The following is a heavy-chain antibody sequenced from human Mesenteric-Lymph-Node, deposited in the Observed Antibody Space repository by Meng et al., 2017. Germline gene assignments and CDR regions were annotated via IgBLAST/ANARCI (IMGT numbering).Heavy chain of an antibody. CDR3: ARDRSTLVLMVYAISYAFDI. D-gene: IGHD2-8*01. J-gene: IGHJ3*02. CDR2: IKQDGSEK. V-gene: IGHV3-7*01. Sequence: GGSLRLSCAASGFTFSSYWMSWVRQAPGKGLEWVANIKQDGSEKYYVDSVKGRFTISRDNAKNSLYLQMNSLRAEDTAVYYCARDRSTLVLMVYAISYAFDIWGQGTMVTVSS. CDR1: GFTFSSYW.